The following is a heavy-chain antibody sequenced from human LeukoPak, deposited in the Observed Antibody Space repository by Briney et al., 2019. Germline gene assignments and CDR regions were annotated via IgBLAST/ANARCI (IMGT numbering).Heavy chain of an antibody. CDR1: GFTFSSYS. J-gene: IGHJ4*02. CDR2: IRQDGSTK. CDR3: ARSIPYGTTWYGRSDF. Sequence: HPGGSLRLSCAASGFTFSSYSMNWVRQAPGKGLEWVANIRQDGSTKYYVDSVKGRFTISRDNAMNSLYLQMNSLRAEDTAIYYCARSIPYGTTWYGRSDFWGQGTLVTVSS. V-gene: IGHV3-7*03. D-gene: IGHD6-13*01.